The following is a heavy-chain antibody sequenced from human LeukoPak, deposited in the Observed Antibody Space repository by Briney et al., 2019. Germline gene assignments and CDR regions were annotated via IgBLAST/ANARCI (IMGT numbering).Heavy chain of an antibody. CDR1: GYRFTNYW. J-gene: IGHJ4*02. Sequence: GESLKISCKGSGYRFTNYWIGWVRQMPGKGLKWMGIINPADGYTRYSPSFQGQVTISTDTSIFTAYLQWSSLKASDTAIYYCARPHDTGVGASGSGWSYFDFWGQGTLITDSS. V-gene: IGHV5-51*01. CDR2: INPADGYT. D-gene: IGHD6-19*01. CDR3: ARPHDTGVGASGSGWSYFDF.